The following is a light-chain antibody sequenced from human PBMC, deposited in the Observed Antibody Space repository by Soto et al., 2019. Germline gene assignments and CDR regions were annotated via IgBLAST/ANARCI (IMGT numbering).Light chain of an antibody. CDR1: QSVSSN. V-gene: IGKV3-15*01. CDR3: QQYNYWPLT. CDR2: GAS. J-gene: IGKJ4*01. Sequence: EIVMTQSPATLSVSPGERATLSCRASQSVSSNLAWYQQKPGQAPRLLIYGASTRATGIPARFSGSGSGTEFTLTIKSEDSAVYYCQQYNYWPLTFGGGTRVEIK.